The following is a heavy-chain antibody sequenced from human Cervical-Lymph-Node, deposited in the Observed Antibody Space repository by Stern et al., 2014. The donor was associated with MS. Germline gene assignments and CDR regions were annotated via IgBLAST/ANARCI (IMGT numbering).Heavy chain of an antibody. CDR1: GYTFTSYG. V-gene: IGHV1-18*01. Sequence: QVQLAQSGPEMKKPGASVKVSCKALGYTFTSYGISWVRQAPGQGLELIGWIIGYNGDAKYAQKFQGRVTMTTDTSTSTAYMELRSLRSDDTAVYYCARDSVRSTSDFDSWGQGTQVTVSS. J-gene: IGHJ4*02. CDR3: ARDSVRSTSDFDS. CDR2: IIGYNGDA.